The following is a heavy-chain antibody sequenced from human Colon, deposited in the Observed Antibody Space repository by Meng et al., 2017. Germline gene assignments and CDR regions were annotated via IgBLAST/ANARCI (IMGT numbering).Heavy chain of an antibody. CDR2: IYPNGNT. V-gene: IGHV4-4*07. J-gene: IGHJ4*02. Sequence: QGQVQGSGPGRVKPSQAPAPTRTVSCGSISSSDWNWIRQPAGEGLEWIGRIYPNGNTNYNPSLRSRVTIAIDTSKNQFSLKLNSVTAADTAVYYCARGPLNYWGQGTLVTVSS. CDR3: ARGPLNY. CDR1: CGSISSSD.